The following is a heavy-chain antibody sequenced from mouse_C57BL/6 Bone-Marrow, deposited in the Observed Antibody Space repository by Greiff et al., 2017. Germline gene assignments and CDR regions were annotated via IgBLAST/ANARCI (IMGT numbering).Heavy chain of an antibody. CDR2: IDPENGDT. V-gene: IGHV14-4*01. CDR1: GFNIKDDY. CDR3: TPFYYGSSYWYFDV. D-gene: IGHD1-1*01. Sequence: VQLQQSGAELVRPGASVKLSCTASGFNIKDDYMHWVKQRPEQGLERIGWIDPENGDTEYASKFQGKATITADTSSNTAYLQLSSLTSEDTAVYYCTPFYYGSSYWYFDVWGTGTTVTVSS. J-gene: IGHJ1*03.